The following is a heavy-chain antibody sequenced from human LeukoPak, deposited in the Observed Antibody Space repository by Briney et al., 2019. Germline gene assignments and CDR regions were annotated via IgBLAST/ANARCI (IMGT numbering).Heavy chain of an antibody. CDR3: ATSGTYSNDAFDI. Sequence: PGGSLRLSCAASGFTFSRYSMNWVRQAPGKGLEWVSYISNSISTIDYADSVKGRSTISRDNAKNSLYLQMNSLRDEDTAVYYCATSGTYSNDAFDIWGQGTMVTVSS. J-gene: IGHJ3*02. CDR1: GFTFSRYS. CDR2: ISNSISTI. V-gene: IGHV3-48*02. D-gene: IGHD3-10*01.